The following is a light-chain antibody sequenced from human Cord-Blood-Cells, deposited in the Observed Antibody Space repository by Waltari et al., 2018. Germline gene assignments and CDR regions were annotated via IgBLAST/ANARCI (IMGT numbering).Light chain of an antibody. CDR1: TAPVPSGYY. CDR3: LLYYGGAWV. CDR2: STS. V-gene: IGLV7-43*01. J-gene: IGLJ3*02. Sequence: QTVVTQEPSLTVSPGGTVTLTCASSTAPVPSGYYPNWSQQKPGQAPRALIYSTSNTPSWTPARFSGSLLGGKAALTLSGVQPEDEAEYYCLLYYGGAWVFGGGTKLTVL.